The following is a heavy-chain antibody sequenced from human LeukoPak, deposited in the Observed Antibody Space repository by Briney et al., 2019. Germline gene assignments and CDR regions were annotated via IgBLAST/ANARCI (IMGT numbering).Heavy chain of an antibody. V-gene: IGHV3-23*01. J-gene: IGHJ4*02. CDR2: FGGSGGST. CDR3: AKWDVIDRPDSAVDY. CDR1: GFTFSSYS. D-gene: IGHD2/OR15-2a*01. Sequence: GRSLGLPCAASGFTFSSYSMRGVRQPPGKGLEWVSAFGGSGGSTYYADSVEGRFTISRDNSKNTLYLQMNSLRAEDTAVYYCAKWDVIDRPDSAVDYWGQGTLVTVSS.